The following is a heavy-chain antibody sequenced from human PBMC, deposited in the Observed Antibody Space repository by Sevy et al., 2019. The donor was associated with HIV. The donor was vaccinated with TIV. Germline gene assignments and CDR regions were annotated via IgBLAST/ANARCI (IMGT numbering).Heavy chain of an antibody. CDR2: IYYSGST. D-gene: IGHD3-10*01. CDR3: AGRLWGSGSYYSPLFYYYGMDV. J-gene: IGHJ6*02. V-gene: IGHV4-59*01. Sequence: SETLALTCTVSGGSISSYYWSWIRQPPGKGLEWIGYIYYSGSTNYNPSLRRQVTISVDTSKNKLSLKLSSVTAADSAVYYCAGRLWGSGSYYSPLFYYYGMDVWGQGTTVTVSS. CDR1: GGSISSYY.